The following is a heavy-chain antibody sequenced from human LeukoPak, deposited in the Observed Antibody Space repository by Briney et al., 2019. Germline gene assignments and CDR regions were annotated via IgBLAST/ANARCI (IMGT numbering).Heavy chain of an antibody. J-gene: IGHJ4*02. CDR1: GYRFISNY. CDR2: MHAGNGNT. V-gene: IGHV1-2*02. CDR3: AREGSYCVGGDCYSFDF. D-gene: IGHD2-21*02. Sequence: ASVKVSCKASGYRFISNYIQWVRQAPGLGPEWMGWMHAGNGNTRYAEKFQGRVIMTRDTSISTAYMDLSSLRSDDTAVYYCAREGSYCVGGDCYSFDFWGQGTLVTVSS.